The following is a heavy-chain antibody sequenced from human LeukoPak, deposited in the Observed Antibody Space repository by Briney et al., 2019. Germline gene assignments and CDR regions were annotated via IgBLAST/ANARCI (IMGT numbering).Heavy chain of an antibody. V-gene: IGHV4-4*07. Sequence: SETLSLTCTVSGDSISDYYWSWIRQPAGKGLEWIGRIYTSGSTNYNPSLKSRVTMSVDTSKNQFSLKLSSVTAADTAVYYYARETSYGEFDYWGQGTLVTVSS. CDR1: GDSISDYY. D-gene: IGHD4-17*01. CDR2: IYTSGST. J-gene: IGHJ4*02. CDR3: ARETSYGEFDY.